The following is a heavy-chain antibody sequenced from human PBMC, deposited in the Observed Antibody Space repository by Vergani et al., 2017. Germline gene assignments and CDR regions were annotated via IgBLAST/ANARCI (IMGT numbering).Heavy chain of an antibody. CDR2: TRYDGSNK. V-gene: IGHV3-30*02. CDR3: AKRGDYGDYLGY. J-gene: IGHJ4*02. CDR1: GFTFSNND. Sequence: QVQLVESGGGVVQPGGSLRLSCAASGFTFSNNDMQWVRQAPGKGLEWVALTRYDGSNKSYADSVKGRFTISRDNSKKMLYLQMNSLRTEDTAVYYCAKRGDYGDYLGYWGQGTLVIVS. D-gene: IGHD4-17*01.